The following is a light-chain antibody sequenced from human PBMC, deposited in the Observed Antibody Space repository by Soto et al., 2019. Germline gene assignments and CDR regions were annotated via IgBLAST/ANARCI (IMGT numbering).Light chain of an antibody. Sequence: EIVLTQSPDTLSLSPGERATLSCRASQSVSTNSLAWYQQRPGQAPRPLIYGASSRATGTPDRFSGSGSGTDFTLIITSLQSEDFAVYYCQQYHNWPPGLTFGGGTRVEIK. J-gene: IGKJ4*01. CDR1: QSVSTNS. CDR3: QQYHNWPPGLT. CDR2: GAS. V-gene: IGKV3-20*01.